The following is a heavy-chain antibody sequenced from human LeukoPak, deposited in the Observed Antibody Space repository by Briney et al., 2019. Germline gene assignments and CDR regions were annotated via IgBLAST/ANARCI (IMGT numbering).Heavy chain of an antibody. V-gene: IGHV3-30-3*01. J-gene: IGHJ5*02. Sequence: PGGSLRLSCAASGFTFSSYAMHWVRQAPGKGLEWVAVISYDGSNKYYADSVKGRFTISRDNSKNTLYLQMNSLRAEDTAVYYCAREVMTTALSRFDPWGQGTLVTVSS. D-gene: IGHD4-11*01. CDR1: GFTFSSYA. CDR3: AREVMTTALSRFDP. CDR2: ISYDGSNK.